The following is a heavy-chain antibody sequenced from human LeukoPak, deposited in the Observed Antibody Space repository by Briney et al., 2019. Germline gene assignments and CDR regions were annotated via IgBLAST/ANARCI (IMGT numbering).Heavy chain of an antibody. V-gene: IGHV3-64D*06. Sequence: AGSLRLSCSASGFTFSSYTMHWVRQAPGKGLQYVSSIRTDGGTSYDADSVMGRFTISRDNSKNTLYLQMSSLRPEDTAVYYCVKDVTGTYSGDFWGQGTLVTVSS. J-gene: IGHJ4*02. D-gene: IGHD1-26*01. CDR3: VKDVTGTYSGDF. CDR2: IRTDGGTS. CDR1: GFTFSSYT.